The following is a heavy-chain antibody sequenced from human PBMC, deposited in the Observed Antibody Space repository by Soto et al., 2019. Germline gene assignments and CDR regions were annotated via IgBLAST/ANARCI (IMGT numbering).Heavy chain of an antibody. CDR1: GFTFSSYA. CDR3: AKRDALNIVATIKAKDIAPSNTFDY. Sequence: PGGSLRLSCAASGFTFSSYAMSWVRQAPGKGLEWLSAISGSGGSTYYADSVKGRFTISRDNSKNTPYLQMNSLRAEDTAVYYCAKRDALNIVATIKAKDIAPSNTFDYWGQGILVTVSS. D-gene: IGHD5-12*01. V-gene: IGHV3-23*01. CDR2: ISGSGGST. J-gene: IGHJ4*02.